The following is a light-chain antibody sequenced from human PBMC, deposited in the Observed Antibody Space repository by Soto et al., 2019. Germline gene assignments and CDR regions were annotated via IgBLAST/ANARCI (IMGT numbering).Light chain of an antibody. CDR1: QSVSSN. CDR3: QQYNNWPPRIT. Sequence: EIVLTHSAATLSVSPGERATLSCRASQSVSSNLAWYQQKPGQAPRLLIYGASARATGIPARFSGSGSGTEFTLTISSLQSEDFAVYYCQQYNNWPPRITFGQGTRLEIK. J-gene: IGKJ5*01. V-gene: IGKV3-15*01. CDR2: GAS.